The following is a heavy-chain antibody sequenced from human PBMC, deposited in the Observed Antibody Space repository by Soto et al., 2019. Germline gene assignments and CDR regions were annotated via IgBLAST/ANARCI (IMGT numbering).Heavy chain of an antibody. CDR2: ISSSGSTI. V-gene: IGHV3-11*01. CDR1: GFTFSDYY. J-gene: IGHJ6*02. CDR3: ARDTYYDSSSLYYYGTDV. Sequence: GGSLRLSCAASGFTFSDYYMSWIRQAPGKGLEWVSYISSSGSTIYYADSVKGRFTISRDNAKNSLYLQMNSLRAEDTAVYYCARDTYYDSSSLYYYGTDVWGQGTTVTVSS. D-gene: IGHD3-22*01.